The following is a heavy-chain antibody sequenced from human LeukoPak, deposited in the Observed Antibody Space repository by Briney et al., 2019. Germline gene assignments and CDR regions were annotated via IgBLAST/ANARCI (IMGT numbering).Heavy chain of an antibody. J-gene: IGHJ3*02. CDR3: ARRRTGLRSYSDAFDI. CDR1: GFTVSSNY. V-gene: IGHV3-13*04. Sequence: GGSLRLSCVASGFTVSSNYMSWVRQGTGKGLEWVSGIDVDGGTYYPDSVKGRFTISRENARTSLYLQMNSLRAGGTAVYYCARRRTGLRSYSDAFDIWGQGITVTVSS. CDR2: IDVDGGT. D-gene: IGHD3-10*01.